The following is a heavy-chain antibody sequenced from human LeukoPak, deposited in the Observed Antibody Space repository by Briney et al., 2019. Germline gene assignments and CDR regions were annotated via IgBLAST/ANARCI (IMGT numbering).Heavy chain of an antibody. CDR1: GFTFSSYG. J-gene: IGHJ4*02. Sequence: GGSLRLSCAASGFTFSSYGMSWVRQAPGKGLEWVSAISGGGGSTYYADSVKGRFTISRDNSKNTLYLQMNSRRAEDTAVYYCAKGRFNWNGEFDYWGQGTLVTVSS. D-gene: IGHD1-1*01. CDR3: AKGRFNWNGEFDY. CDR2: ISGGGGST. V-gene: IGHV3-23*01.